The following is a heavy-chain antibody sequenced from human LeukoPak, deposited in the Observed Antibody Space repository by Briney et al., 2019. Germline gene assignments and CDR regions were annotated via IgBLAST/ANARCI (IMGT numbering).Heavy chain of an antibody. J-gene: IGHJ4*02. CDR1: GGSLRSNDCY. D-gene: IGHD6-19*01. CDR2: ISYSGAT. V-gene: IGHV4-39*07. Sequence: SETLSLTCTVSGGSLRSNDCYWGFIRQPPGKGLEWIGSISYSGATYHNPSRKSRVTSSVVTSKNQFSLRLTSVTAADTAVYYCARSLQWLLRYFDSWGQGTLVTVSS. CDR3: ARSLQWLLRYFDS.